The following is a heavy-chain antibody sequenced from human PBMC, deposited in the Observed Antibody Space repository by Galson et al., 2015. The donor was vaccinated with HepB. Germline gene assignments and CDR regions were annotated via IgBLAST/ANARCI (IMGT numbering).Heavy chain of an antibody. V-gene: IGHV3-30*04. CDR1: GFTFSSYA. D-gene: IGHD1-20*01. Sequence: SLRLSCAASGFTFSSYAMYWVRQAPGKGLEWVSVISNDGNYKYYTDSVKDRFTISRDNSNSTLYLQMNGLRADDTAVYYCARALLTGTTERFDYWGQGTLVTVSS. CDR3: ARALLTGTTERFDY. CDR2: ISNDGNYK. J-gene: IGHJ4*02.